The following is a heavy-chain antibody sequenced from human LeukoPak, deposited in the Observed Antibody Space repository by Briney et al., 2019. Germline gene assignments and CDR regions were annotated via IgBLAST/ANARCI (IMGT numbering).Heavy chain of an antibody. J-gene: IGHJ4*02. D-gene: IGHD3-10*01. CDR3: AREESGVTMVRGVITGFDY. Sequence: LEXVXYISSSSTIYYADSVKGRFTISRDNAKNSLYLQMNSLRAEDTAVYYCAREESGVTMVRGVITGFDYWGQGTLVTVSS. V-gene: IGHV3-69-1*01. CDR2: ISSSSTI.